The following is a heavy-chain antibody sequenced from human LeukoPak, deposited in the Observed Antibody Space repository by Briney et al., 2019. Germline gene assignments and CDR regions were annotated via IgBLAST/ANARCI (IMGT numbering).Heavy chain of an antibody. CDR1: GGSVSSGRYY. J-gene: IGHJ4*02. CDR2: IDYRGNT. CDR3: ARAEWKEPFLDY. Sequence: PSQTLSLTCTVPGGSVSSGRYYWSWLRQHPGKGLEWIGYIDYRGNTHYNPSLESRVTISVDTSKNQFSLKLSSVTAADTAVYYCARAEWKEPFLDYWGQGTLVTVSS. V-gene: IGHV4-31*03. D-gene: IGHD3-3*01.